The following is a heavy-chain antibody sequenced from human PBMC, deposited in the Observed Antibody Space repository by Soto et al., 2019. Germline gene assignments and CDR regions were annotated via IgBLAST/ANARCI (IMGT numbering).Heavy chain of an antibody. CDR2: IYWDNDK. D-gene: IGHD2-15*01. CDR1: GLSLSTNGVG. J-gene: IGHJ3*02. V-gene: IGHV2-5*02. Sequence: QITFKESGPTLVKPTQTLTLTCTFSGLSLSTNGVGVGWIRQPPGKALEWLALIYWDNDKRYSPSLKSRLTITKDTSKNQVVLTMTRMDPVDIGTYYCAHDSTVVASTDGAFDIWGQGTMVTDSS. CDR3: AHDSTVVASTDGAFDI.